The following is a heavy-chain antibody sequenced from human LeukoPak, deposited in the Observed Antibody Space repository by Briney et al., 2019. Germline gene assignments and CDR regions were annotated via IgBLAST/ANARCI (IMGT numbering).Heavy chain of an antibody. V-gene: IGHV3-48*02. J-gene: IGHJ3*02. CDR2: ISSSSSTI. D-gene: IGHD2-15*01. CDR1: GFTFNNYA. CDR3: ARATGYCRGGSCHHDAFDI. Sequence: GGSLRLSCAASGFTFNNYAVSWVRQAPGKGLEWVSYISSSSSTIYYADCVKGRFTISRDNAKNSLYVQMNSLRDEDTAVYYCARATGYCRGGSCHHDAFDIWGQGTMVTVSS.